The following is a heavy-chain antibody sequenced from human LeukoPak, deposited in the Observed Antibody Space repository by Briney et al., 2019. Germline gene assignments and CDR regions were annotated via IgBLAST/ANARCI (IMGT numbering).Heavy chain of an antibody. CDR2: ISSTSSYI. D-gene: IGHD6-13*01. Sequence: GGSLRLSCVASGFTFSSYKMNWVRQAPGKGLEWVSCISSTSSYIYYADSVKGRFTISRDNSKNTLYLQMNSLRAEDTAVYYCARDPWAAAAGTGGYFDYWGQGTLVTVSS. J-gene: IGHJ4*02. V-gene: IGHV3-21*01. CDR3: ARDPWAAAAGTGGYFDY. CDR1: GFTFSSYK.